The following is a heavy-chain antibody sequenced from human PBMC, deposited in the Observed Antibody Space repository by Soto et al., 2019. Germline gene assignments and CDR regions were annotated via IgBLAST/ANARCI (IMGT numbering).Heavy chain of an antibody. Sequence: EVQLVESGGGLVQPGGSLRLSCAASGFTFSIYWMHWVRQAPGKGLVWVSRINSDGSSTSYADSVKGRFTISKDNAKNTLYLQMNGRRAEDTAVYYCARSEMGPGWFDTWGQGTLVTVSS. CDR2: INSDGSST. CDR3: ARSEMGPGWFDT. J-gene: IGHJ5*02. D-gene: IGHD3-10*01. V-gene: IGHV3-74*01. CDR1: GFTFSIYW.